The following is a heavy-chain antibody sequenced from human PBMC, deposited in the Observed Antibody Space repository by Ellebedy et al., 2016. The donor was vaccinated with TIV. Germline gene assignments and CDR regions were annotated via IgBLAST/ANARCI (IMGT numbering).Heavy chain of an antibody. Sequence: MPSETLSLTCTVSGGSISSYYWSWIWQAPGKGLEWIGYIHYTGDTNYNPSPKSRVTMSVDTSKNQFSLNLRAVTIADTDVYYCASGGASSKYLRHWGQGTLVTVSS. CDR3: ASGGASSKYLRH. J-gene: IGHJ1*01. D-gene: IGHD2-2*01. V-gene: IGHV4-59*01. CDR1: GGSISSYY. CDR2: IHYTGDT.